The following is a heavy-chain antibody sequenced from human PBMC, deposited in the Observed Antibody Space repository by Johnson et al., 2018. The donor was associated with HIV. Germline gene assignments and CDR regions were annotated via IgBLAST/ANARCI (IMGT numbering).Heavy chain of an antibody. CDR1: GFTYSSYA. CDR2: ISYDGSNK. CDR3: ARGYIGWNDDFAFDI. Sequence: QVQLVESGGGVVQPGRSLRLSCVVSGFTYSSYAMHWVRQAPGKGLEWVAVISYDGSNKYYADSVKGRFTISRDNSKNTLYLQMNSLRGEDTAVYYCARGYIGWNDDFAFDIWGQGTMVTVSS. D-gene: IGHD1-1*01. V-gene: IGHV3-30*04. J-gene: IGHJ3*02.